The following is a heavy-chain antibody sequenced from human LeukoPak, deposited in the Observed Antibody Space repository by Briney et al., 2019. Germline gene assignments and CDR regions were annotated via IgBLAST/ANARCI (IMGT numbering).Heavy chain of an antibody. V-gene: IGHV1-69*13. CDR1: GGTFSSYA. J-gene: IGHJ4*02. CDR2: IIPIFGTA. CDR3: ASGLKTAYYYDPLFDC. D-gene: IGHD3-22*01. Sequence: SVKVSCKASGGTFSSYAISWVRQAPGQGLEWMGGIIPIFGTANYAQKFQGRVTITADESTSTAYMELSSLRSEDTAVYYCASGLKTAYYYDPLFDCWGQGTLVTVSS.